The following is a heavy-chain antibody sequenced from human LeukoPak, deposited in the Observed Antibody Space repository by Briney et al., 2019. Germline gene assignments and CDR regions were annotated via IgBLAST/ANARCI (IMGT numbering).Heavy chain of an antibody. V-gene: IGHV1-69*05. D-gene: IGHD2-2*03. CDR3: ARVGYCSSTSCYDGWFDP. CDR1: GGTFSSYA. J-gene: IGHJ5*02. Sequence: SVKVSCKASGGTFSSYAISWVRQAPGQRLEWMGGIIPIFGTANYAQKFQGRVTITTDESTSTAYMELSSLSSEDTAVYYCARVGYCSSTSCYDGWFDPWGQGTLVTVSS. CDR2: IIPIFGTA.